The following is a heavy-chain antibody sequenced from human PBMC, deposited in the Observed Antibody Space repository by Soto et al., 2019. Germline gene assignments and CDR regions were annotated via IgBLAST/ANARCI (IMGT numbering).Heavy chain of an antibody. Sequence: QVQLVESGGGVVQPGRSLRLSCAASGFTFSNYAMYWVRQAPGKGLEWVAVISYDGNNKYYADFVKGRLTISRNNSQNTLYLQMNSLRAEDTAVYYCARAGCDGGTCYTLVGLRYGMDVWGQGTTVTVSS. D-gene: IGHD2-15*01. CDR1: GFTFSNYA. J-gene: IGHJ6*02. V-gene: IGHV3-30-3*01. CDR3: ARAGCDGGTCYTLVGLRYGMDV. CDR2: ISYDGNNK.